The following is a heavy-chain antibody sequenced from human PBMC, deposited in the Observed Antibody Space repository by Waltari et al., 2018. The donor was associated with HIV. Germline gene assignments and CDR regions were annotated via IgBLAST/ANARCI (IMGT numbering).Heavy chain of an antibody. CDR1: GASVSCPSVA. CDR2: TYFRSRWYK. Sequence: QVRLQQSGPGLVKPSQSLSITCVISGASVSCPSVAWNWIRQSPLRGLEWLGRTYFRSRWYKDYVVSMKPRLIMNADTTKNQFSLQLTSVIPEDTATYFCVREGDRVAGRFDSWGQGILVTVS. V-gene: IGHV6-1*01. J-gene: IGHJ4*02. D-gene: IGHD6-19*01. CDR3: VREGDRVAGRFDS.